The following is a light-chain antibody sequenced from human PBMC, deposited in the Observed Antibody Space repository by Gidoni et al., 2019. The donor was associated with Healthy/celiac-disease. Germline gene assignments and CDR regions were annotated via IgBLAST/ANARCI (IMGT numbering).Light chain of an antibody. V-gene: IGKV4-1*01. J-gene: IGKJ4*01. CDR2: WAS. Sequence: DIVMPQSPDSLAVSLGERATINCKTSQSVLYSSNNTNYLAWYQQKPGQPPTLLIYWASTRESGVPDRFSGSGSGTDFTLTISSLQAEDVAVYYCQQYYNTPLTFGGGTKVEIK. CDR3: QQYYNTPLT. CDR1: QSVLYSSNNTNY.